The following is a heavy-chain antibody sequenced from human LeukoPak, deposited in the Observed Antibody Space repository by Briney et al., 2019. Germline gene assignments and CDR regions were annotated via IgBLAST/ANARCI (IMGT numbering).Heavy chain of an antibody. CDR2: IYYSGST. D-gene: IGHD3-10*01. Sequence: SETLSLTCTVSGGSISSYYWGWIRQPPGEGLEWVGYIYYSGSTNYNPPLKSRVTISVDTSKNQFSLKLSSVTAADTAVYYCARAITSYYYYYYMDVWGKGTTVTVSS. V-gene: IGHV4-59*01. CDR1: GGSISSYY. CDR3: ARAITSYYYYYYMDV. J-gene: IGHJ6*03.